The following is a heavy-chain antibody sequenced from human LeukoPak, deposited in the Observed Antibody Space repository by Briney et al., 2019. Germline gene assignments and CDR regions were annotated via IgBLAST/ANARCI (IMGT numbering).Heavy chain of an antibody. V-gene: IGHV4-30-4*01. Sequence: PSETLSLTCTVSGGSISSGDYYWNWIRQPPGKGLEWIGYIYNSGNTYYNPSLKSRVTISVDTSKNQFSLKLSSVTAADTAVYYCARGNNGSFYGLFDYWGQGTLVTVSS. CDR2: IYNSGNT. CDR1: GGSISSGDYY. CDR3: ARGNNGSFYGLFDY. J-gene: IGHJ4*02. D-gene: IGHD1-26*01.